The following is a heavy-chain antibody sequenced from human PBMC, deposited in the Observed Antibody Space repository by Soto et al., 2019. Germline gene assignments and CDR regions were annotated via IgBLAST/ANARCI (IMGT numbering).Heavy chain of an antibody. D-gene: IGHD2-15*01. Sequence: QLQLQESGPGLVKPSETLSLTCTVSGDSITSNRYFWAWIRQPPGKGLEWIGSIYYSGTTYYNPSLKSRVTISVDRSENQFSRKLSSVTAGDTPLYYCATHCSVDNFYYWGQVQLVTVSS. CDR2: IYYSGTT. CDR3: ATHCSVDNFYY. J-gene: IGHJ4*02. CDR1: GDSITSNRYF. V-gene: IGHV4-39*01.